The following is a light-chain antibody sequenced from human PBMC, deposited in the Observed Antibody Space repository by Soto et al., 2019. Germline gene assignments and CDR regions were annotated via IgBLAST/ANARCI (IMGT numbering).Light chain of an antibody. CDR2: GAS. J-gene: IGKJ2*01. CDR3: HQYNNWPVYT. Sequence: ETVMTQSPATLSVSPGERVTLSCRASQSVSNNLGWYQQKPGQPPRLLIYGASVRATSIPVRFSGSGSGTEFNLTISSLQSEDFAVYYCHQYNNWPVYTFGQGTSLEI. V-gene: IGKV3-15*01. CDR1: QSVSNN.